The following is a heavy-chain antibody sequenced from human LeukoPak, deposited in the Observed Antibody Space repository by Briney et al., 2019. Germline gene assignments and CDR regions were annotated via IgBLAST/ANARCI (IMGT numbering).Heavy chain of an antibody. CDR2: IWYDGSNK. CDR3: ARSFPYDFWSGQNFDY. D-gene: IGHD3-3*01. Sequence: GGSLRLSCAASGFTFSSYGMHWVRQAPGKGLEWVAVIWYDGSNKYYADSVKGRFTISRDNSKNTLYLQMNSLGAEDTAVYYCARSFPYDFWSGQNFDYWGQGTLVTVSS. V-gene: IGHV3-33*01. J-gene: IGHJ4*02. CDR1: GFTFSSYG.